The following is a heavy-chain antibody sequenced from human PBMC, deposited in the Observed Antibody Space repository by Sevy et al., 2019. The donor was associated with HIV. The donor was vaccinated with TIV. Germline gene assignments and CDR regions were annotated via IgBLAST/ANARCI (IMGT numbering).Heavy chain of an antibody. V-gene: IGHV3-48*01. CDR3: ARGGYPRPFDY. J-gene: IGHJ4*02. D-gene: IGHD1-1*01. Sequence: GGSLRLSCAASGITLSNYGVNWVRQAPGKGLGWVSYISSRSGTIYYADSVKGRFTISRDNAKNTLSLQMNSLRAEDTAVYYCARGGYPRPFDYWGQGTLVTVSS. CDR2: ISSRSGTI. CDR1: GITLSNYG.